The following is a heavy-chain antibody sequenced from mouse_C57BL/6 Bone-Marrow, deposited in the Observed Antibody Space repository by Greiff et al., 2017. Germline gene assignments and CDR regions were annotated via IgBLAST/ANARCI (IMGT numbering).Heavy chain of an antibody. CDR2: ISSGGSYS. J-gene: IGHJ4*01. CDR1: GFTFSSYG. Sequence: DVMLVESGGDLVKPGGSLKLSCAASGFTFSSYGMSWVRQTPDKRLEWVATISSGGSYSYYPDSVKGRFTISRDNAKNTLYLQMSGLNAEDTAMYYCARWLYAMDDWGQGTSVTVSS. CDR3: ARWLYAMDD. V-gene: IGHV5-6*02.